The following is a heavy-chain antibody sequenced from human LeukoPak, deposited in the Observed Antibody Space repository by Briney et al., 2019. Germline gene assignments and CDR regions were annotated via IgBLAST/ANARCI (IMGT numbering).Heavy chain of an antibody. Sequence: GGSLRLSCAASGFTFDDYGMSWVRQAPGKGLEWVSGINWNGGSTGYADSVKGRFTISRDNAKNSLYLQMNSLRAEDTALYYCARYYDSSGYYGNFDYWGQGTLVTVSS. CDR2: INWNGGST. V-gene: IGHV3-20*04. J-gene: IGHJ4*02. CDR1: GFTFDDYG. CDR3: ARYYDSSGYYGNFDY. D-gene: IGHD3-22*01.